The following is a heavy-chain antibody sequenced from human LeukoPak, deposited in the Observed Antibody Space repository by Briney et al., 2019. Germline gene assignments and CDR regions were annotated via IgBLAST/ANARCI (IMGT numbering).Heavy chain of an antibody. V-gene: IGHV3-21*01. D-gene: IGHD6-13*01. J-gene: IGHJ4*02. CDR3: ARIYPRLAAAGN. CDR1: GSTFSSYS. CDR2: ISSSSSYI. Sequence: GGSLRLSCAASGSTFSSYSMNWVRQAPGKGLEWVSSISSSSSYIYYADSVKGRFTISRDNAKNSLYLQMNSLRAEDTAVYYCARIYPRLAAAGNWGQGTLVTVSS.